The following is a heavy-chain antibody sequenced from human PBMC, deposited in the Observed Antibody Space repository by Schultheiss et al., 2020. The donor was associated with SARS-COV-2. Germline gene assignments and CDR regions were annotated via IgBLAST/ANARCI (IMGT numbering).Heavy chain of an antibody. D-gene: IGHD3-16*02. CDR3: AREESGDYVWGSYRPSGDWFDP. J-gene: IGHJ5*02. CDR2: IYTRGST. Sequence: SETLSLTCTVSGGSISSYYWSWIRQHPGKGLEWIGRIYTRGSTNYNPSLKSRVTMSVDTSKNQFSLKLSSVTAADTAVYYCAREESGDYVWGSYRPSGDWFDPWGQGTLVTVSS. CDR1: GGSISSYY. V-gene: IGHV4-4*07.